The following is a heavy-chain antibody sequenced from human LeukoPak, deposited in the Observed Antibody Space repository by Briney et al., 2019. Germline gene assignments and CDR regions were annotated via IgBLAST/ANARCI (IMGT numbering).Heavy chain of an antibody. V-gene: IGHV4-39*07. D-gene: IGHD3-10*01. CDR3: AREGYYYGSGSYYNGDYYYYMDV. Sequence: SETLSLTCTVSGGSISSSSYYWGWIRQPPGKGLEWIGSIYYSGSTYYNPSLKSRVTISVDTSKNQFSLKLSSVTAADTAIYYCAREGYYYGSGSYYNGDYYYYMDVWGKGTTVTISS. CDR2: IYYSGST. J-gene: IGHJ6*03. CDR1: GGSISSSSYY.